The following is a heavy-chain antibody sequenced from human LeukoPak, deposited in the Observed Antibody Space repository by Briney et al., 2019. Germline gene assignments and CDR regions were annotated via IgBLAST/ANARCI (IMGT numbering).Heavy chain of an antibody. J-gene: IGHJ4*02. Sequence: SETLSLTCTFSGGSISNYYWSWIRQPPGKGLEWIGYIYSSGITNYNPSLKRRVSISGDTSKNQFSLNLSSVTAADTAVYYCARHRYGGYHFDYWGQGTLATVSS. CDR2: IYSSGIT. D-gene: IGHD5-12*01. CDR3: ARHRYGGYHFDY. CDR1: GGSISNYY. V-gene: IGHV4-59*08.